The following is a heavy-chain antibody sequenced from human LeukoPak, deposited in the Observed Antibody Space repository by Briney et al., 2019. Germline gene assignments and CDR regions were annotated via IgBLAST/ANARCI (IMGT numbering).Heavy chain of an antibody. V-gene: IGHV4-59*12. J-gene: IGHJ5*02. CDR1: GGSISSYY. D-gene: IGHD3-10*01. Sequence: SETLSLTCTVSGGSISSYYWSWIRQPPGKGLEWVGYIYYSGSTNYNPSLKSRVTISVDTSKNQFSLKLISVTAADTAVYYCARAGGFTILRGAVNNWFDPWGQGTLVTVSS. CDR2: IYYSGST. CDR3: ARAGGFTILRGAVNNWFDP.